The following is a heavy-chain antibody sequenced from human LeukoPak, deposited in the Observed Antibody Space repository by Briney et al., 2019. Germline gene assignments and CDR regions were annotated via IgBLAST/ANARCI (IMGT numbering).Heavy chain of an antibody. CDR1: GGSSSSYY. Sequence: KTSETLSLTCAVYGGSSSSYYWSWIRQPPGKGLEWIGEINHSGSTSYKPSLKSRVTISVDTSKNQFSLKLSSVTAADTAVYYCARGGGYKWYSSSQGGNWFDPWGQGTLVTVSS. CDR2: INHSGST. J-gene: IGHJ5*02. D-gene: IGHD6-13*01. CDR3: ARGGGYKWYSSSQGGNWFDP. V-gene: IGHV4-34*01.